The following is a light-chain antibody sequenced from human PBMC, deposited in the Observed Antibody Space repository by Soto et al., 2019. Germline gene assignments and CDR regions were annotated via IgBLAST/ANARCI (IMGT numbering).Light chain of an antibody. J-gene: IGLJ1*01. Sequence: QSALTQPASVSGSPGQSITFSCTGTSSDVGSYNLVSWYQQHPGAAPKLIIYEGSKRPSGVSNRFSASKSGNTASLTISGLQAEDEADYYCCSYAGSSTLYVFGTGTKLTVL. CDR3: CSYAGSSTLYV. CDR1: SSDVGSYNL. V-gene: IGLV2-23*01. CDR2: EGS.